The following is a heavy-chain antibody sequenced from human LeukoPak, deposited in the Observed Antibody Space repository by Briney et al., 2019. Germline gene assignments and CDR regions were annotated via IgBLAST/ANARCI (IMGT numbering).Heavy chain of an antibody. CDR2: TIPIFGTA. V-gene: IGHV1-69*06. CDR3: ARKVPNDSSGYYYRGQFDP. Sequence: ASVTVSCTASGGTFSSYAISWVRQAPGQGLEWMGGTIPIFGTANYAQKFQGRVTITADKSTSTAYMELSSLRSEDTAVYYCARKVPNDSSGYYYRGQFDPWGQGTLVTVSS. J-gene: IGHJ5*02. D-gene: IGHD3-22*01. CDR1: GGTFSSYA.